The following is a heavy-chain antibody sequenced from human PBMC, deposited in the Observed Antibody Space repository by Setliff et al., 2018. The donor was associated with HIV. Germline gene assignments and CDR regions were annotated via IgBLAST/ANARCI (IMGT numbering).Heavy chain of an antibody. D-gene: IGHD6-19*01. CDR3: ARGGVTVAGTSYYYGMDV. J-gene: IGHJ6*02. CDR2: ISNNNDNT. Sequence: ASVKVSCKASGYTFTDFGLSWVRQAPGQGLEWMGWISNNNDNTDYAQDLQGRVTLTTDTSTATAYMELRSLSSDDTAVYYCARGGVTVAGTSYYYGMDVWGQGTTVTVSS. V-gene: IGHV1-18*04. CDR1: GYTFTDFG.